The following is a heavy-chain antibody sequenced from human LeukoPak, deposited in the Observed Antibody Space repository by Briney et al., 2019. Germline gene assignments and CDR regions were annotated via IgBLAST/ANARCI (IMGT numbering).Heavy chain of an antibody. CDR2: IYHSGST. J-gene: IGHJ4*02. CDR3: ARGGSVDGYYDFWSGYYKATTFFDY. D-gene: IGHD3-3*01. V-gene: IGHV4-39*07. CDR1: GGSISSGGYY. Sequence: PSETLSLTCTVSGGSISSGGYYWGWIRQPPGKGLEWIGSIYHSGSTYYNPSLKSRVTISVDTSKNQFSLKLSSVTAADTAVYYCARGGSVDGYYDFWSGYYKATTFFDYWGQGTLVTVSS.